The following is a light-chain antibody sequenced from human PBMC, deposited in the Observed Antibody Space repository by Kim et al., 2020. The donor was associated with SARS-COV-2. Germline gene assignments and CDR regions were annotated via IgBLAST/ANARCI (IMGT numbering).Light chain of an antibody. Sequence: LTQPPSVSKALGQTATLTCTGNGNNVGNEGAAWLQQHQGHPPKLLSYRDDNRPSGISERLSASRSGNTASLTITGLQPEDEADYYCSAWDSSLSAWVFGGGTQRTVL. CDR2: RDD. J-gene: IGLJ3*02. CDR1: GNNVGNEG. V-gene: IGLV10-54*01. CDR3: SAWDSSLSAWV.